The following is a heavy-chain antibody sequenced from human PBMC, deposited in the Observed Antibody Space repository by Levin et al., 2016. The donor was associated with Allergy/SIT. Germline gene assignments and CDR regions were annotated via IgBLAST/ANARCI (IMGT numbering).Heavy chain of an antibody. CDR1: GGSISGYY. J-gene: IGHJ4*02. V-gene: IGHV4-4*07. CDR2: VYASGNT. Sequence: SETLSLTCTVSGGSISGYYWSWIRQPAGKGLEWIGRVYASGNTNYNPSLRSRVAMSLDTSKNQFSLKLSSVTAADTAVYYCARGRYCSSSRCPTVGGVGIADYWGQGTLVTVSS. D-gene: IGHD2-2*01. CDR3: ARGRYCSSSRCPTVGGVGIADY.